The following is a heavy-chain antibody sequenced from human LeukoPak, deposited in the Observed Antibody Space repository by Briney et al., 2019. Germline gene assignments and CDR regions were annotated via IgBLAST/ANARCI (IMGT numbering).Heavy chain of an antibody. CDR2: IIPIFGTA. J-gene: IGHJ1*01. Sequence: ASVKVSCKASGGTFSSYAISWVRQAPGQGLEWMGGIIPIFGTANYAQKFQGRVTITADESTSTAYMELSSLRSEDTAVYYCARHCSSTSCYGIRYLQHWGQGTLVTVSS. D-gene: IGHD2-2*01. CDR1: GGTFSSYA. V-gene: IGHV1-69*13. CDR3: ARHCSSTSCYGIRYLQH.